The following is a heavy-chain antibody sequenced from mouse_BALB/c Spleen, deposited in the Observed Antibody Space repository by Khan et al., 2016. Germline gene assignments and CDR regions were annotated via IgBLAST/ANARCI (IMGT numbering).Heavy chain of an antibody. CDR2: ISSGGSYT. J-gene: IGHJ4*01. Sequence: EVQLVESGGDLVKPGGSLKLSCAASGFTFSSYGMSWVRQTPDKRLEWVATISSGGSYTYYPDSVKGRFTISRDNAKNNLDLQMRRLKSGDTAKDYCARPRSPCDYGEDYAMDYWGQGTSVTVSS. CDR1: GFTFSSYG. D-gene: IGHD2-4*01. V-gene: IGHV5-6*01. CDR3: ARPRSPCDYGEDYAMDY.